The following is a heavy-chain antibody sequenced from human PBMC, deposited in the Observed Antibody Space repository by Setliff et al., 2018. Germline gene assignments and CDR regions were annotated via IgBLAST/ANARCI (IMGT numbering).Heavy chain of an antibody. Sequence: GASVKVSCKASGYIFTGYYMHWVRQAPGQGLEWMGRINPNSGGTIYAQKFQGRVTMTEDTSTDTAYMELSSLRSEDTAVYYCATSYSGSYYGYWGQGTLVTVSS. CDR1: GYIFTGYY. CDR2: INPNSGGT. D-gene: IGHD1-26*01. V-gene: IGHV1-2*06. CDR3: ATSYSGSYYGY. J-gene: IGHJ4*02.